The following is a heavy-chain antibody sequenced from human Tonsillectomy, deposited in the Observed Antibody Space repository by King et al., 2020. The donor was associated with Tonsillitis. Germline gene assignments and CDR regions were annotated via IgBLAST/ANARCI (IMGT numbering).Heavy chain of an antibody. V-gene: IGHV3-13*04. J-gene: IGHJ4*02. D-gene: IGHD5-18*01. CDR1: GFTFSSYE. CDR2: IGTAGDT. CDR3: ARGDTAMDAFDY. Sequence: VQLVEAGGGLVQPGGCLRLSCAASGFTFSSYEMHWVRQATGKGLEWVSAIGTAGDTYYPGSVKGRVTISRENAKNSLYLQMNSLRAGDTAVYYCARGDTAMDAFDYWGQGTLVTVSS.